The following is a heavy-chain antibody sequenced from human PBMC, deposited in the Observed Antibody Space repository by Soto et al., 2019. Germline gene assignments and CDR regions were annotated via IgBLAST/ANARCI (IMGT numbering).Heavy chain of an antibody. V-gene: IGHV4-31*03. Sequence: SLTCTVSGGSISSGDYYWSWIRQVPKKGLEWIGYIYYSGSTYYNPSLRSRVAMSVDTSKNQFSLKLSSVTAADTAIYYCAREGRLAAAGRFDCWGQGTLVTVSS. D-gene: IGHD6-13*01. CDR2: IYYSGST. CDR1: GGSISSGDYY. J-gene: IGHJ4*02. CDR3: AREGRLAAAGRFDC.